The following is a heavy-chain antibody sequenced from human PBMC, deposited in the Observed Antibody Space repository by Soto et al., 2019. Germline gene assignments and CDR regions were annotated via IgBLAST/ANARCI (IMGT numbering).Heavy chain of an antibody. CDR3: ARGGKYCSSTSCYYYYGMDV. CDR1: GGSFSGYY. CDR2: INHSGST. Sequence: SETLSLTCAVYGGSFSGYYWSWIRQPPGKGLEWIGEINHSGSTNYNPSLKSRVTISVDTSKNQFSLKLSSVTAADTAVYYCARGGKYCSSTSCYYYYGMDVWGQGTTVTVSS. V-gene: IGHV4-34*01. D-gene: IGHD2-2*01. J-gene: IGHJ6*02.